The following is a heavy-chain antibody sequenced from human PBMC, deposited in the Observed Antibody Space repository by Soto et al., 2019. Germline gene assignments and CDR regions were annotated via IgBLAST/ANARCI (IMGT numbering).Heavy chain of an antibody. CDR1: GFTFSSYS. V-gene: IGHV3-21*01. J-gene: IGHJ6*02. CDR2: ISSSSSYI. D-gene: IGHD3-10*01. Sequence: EVQLVESGGGLVKPGGSLRLSCAASGFTFSSYSMNWVRQAPGKGLEWVSSISSSSSYIYYADSVKGRFTISRDNAKNSLYLQMNSLRAEDTAVYYCARVTMVRGVNPRAYYGMDVWGQGTTVTVS. CDR3: ARVTMVRGVNPRAYYGMDV.